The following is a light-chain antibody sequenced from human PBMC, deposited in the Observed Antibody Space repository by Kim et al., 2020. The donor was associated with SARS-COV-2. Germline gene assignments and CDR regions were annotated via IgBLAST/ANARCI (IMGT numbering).Light chain of an antibody. Sequence: AALTCKSSQSVLDRSNTKTSLAWYQQKPGQPPKLLIYWASIRDSGVPDRFSGSGSGTDFTLTISSLQAEDVAIYYCQQYYSAPWTFGQGTKVDIK. J-gene: IGKJ1*01. CDR2: WAS. CDR1: QSVLDRSNTKTS. CDR3: QQYYSAPWT. V-gene: IGKV4-1*01.